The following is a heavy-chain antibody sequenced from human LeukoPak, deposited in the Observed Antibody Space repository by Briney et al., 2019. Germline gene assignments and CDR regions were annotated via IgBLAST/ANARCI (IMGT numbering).Heavy chain of an antibody. D-gene: IGHD3-3*01. CDR3: ASRVLRFLEGGMDV. V-gene: IGHV1-69*13. CDR1: GGTFSSYA. Sequence: ASVKVSCKASGGTFSSYAISWVRQAPGQGLEWMGGIIPIFGTANYAQKFQGRVTITADESTSTAYMELSGLRSEDTAVYYCASRVLRFLEGGMDVWGQGTTVTVSS. J-gene: IGHJ6*02. CDR2: IIPIFGTA.